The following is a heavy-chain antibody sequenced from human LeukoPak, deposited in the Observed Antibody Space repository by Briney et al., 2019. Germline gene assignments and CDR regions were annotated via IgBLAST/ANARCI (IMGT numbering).Heavy chain of an antibody. CDR2: IYYSGST. J-gene: IGHJ4*02. CDR3: ARRCCSGGSCYSSFDY. D-gene: IGHD2-15*01. V-gene: IGHV4-59*08. CDR1: GGSISSYY. Sequence: SETLSLTCTVSGGSISSYYWSWIRQPPGKGLEWIGYIYYSGSTNYNPSLKSRVTMSVDTSKNQFSLKLSSVTAADTAVYYCARRCCSGGSCYSSFDYWGQGTLVTVSS.